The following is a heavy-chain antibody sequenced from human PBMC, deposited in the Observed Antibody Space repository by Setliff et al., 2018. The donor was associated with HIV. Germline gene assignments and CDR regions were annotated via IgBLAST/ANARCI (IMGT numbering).Heavy chain of an antibody. CDR3: ARHGAYEAYYDYMDV. V-gene: IGHV4-38-2*01. D-gene: IGHD5-12*01. Sequence: SETLSLTCAVSGYSISSGHYWGWIRQPPGKGLEWIGSIYHSGTTYDNPSLKSRVTVSVDTSKNQFSLKLSSVTAADTAVYNCARHGAYEAYYDYMDVWGKGTTVTVSS. J-gene: IGHJ6*03. CDR1: GYSISSGHY. CDR2: IYHSGTT.